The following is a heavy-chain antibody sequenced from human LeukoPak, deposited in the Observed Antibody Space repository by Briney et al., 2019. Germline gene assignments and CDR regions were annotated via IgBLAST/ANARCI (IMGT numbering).Heavy chain of an antibody. D-gene: IGHD1-1*01. CDR1: GASIRSSDYY. Sequence: SGTLSLTCVLSGASIRSSDYYWAWIRQPPGKGLEWIWTLDNSVSTYSHPSLKSRLTKSVDTSNNPFSLQVTSLTAADTAVYYGARHGNWEPFDYWGQGSLVAV. CDR2: LDNSVST. CDR3: ARHGNWEPFDY. V-gene: IGHV4-39*01. J-gene: IGHJ4*02.